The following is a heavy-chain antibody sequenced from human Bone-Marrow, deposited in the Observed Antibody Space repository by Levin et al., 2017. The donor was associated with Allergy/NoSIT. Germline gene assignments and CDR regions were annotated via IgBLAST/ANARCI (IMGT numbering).Heavy chain of an antibody. CDR3: VRGYRGAFDI. Sequence: SQTLSLTCAISGDSVSSNSAVWNWIRQSPSRGLEWLGRTYYRSKWDNNYAVSVKSRISINPDTSNNQFSLQLNSVTPEDTAVYYCVRGYRGAFDIWGQGTMVTVSS. V-gene: IGHV6-1*01. J-gene: IGHJ3*02. CDR2: TYYRSKWDN. CDR1: GDSVSSNSAV. D-gene: IGHD1-26*01.